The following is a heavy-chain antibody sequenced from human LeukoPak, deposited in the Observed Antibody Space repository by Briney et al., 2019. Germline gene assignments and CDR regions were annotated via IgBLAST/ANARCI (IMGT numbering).Heavy chain of an antibody. D-gene: IGHD3-22*01. Sequence: GASVKVSCKASGYTFTSYGISWVRQAPGQGLEWMGWISAYNGNTNYAQKLQGRVTMTTDTSTSTAYMELRSLRPDDTAVYYCARDPYYYDSSGYYDYWGQGTLVTVSS. CDR3: ARDPYYYDSSGYYDY. CDR2: ISAYNGNT. J-gene: IGHJ4*02. V-gene: IGHV1-18*01. CDR1: GYTFTSYG.